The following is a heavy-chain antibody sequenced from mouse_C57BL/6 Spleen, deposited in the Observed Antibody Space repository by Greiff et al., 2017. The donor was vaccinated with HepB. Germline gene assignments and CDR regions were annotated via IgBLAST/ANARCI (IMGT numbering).Heavy chain of an antibody. V-gene: IGHV5-4*01. Sequence: EVQLQESGGGLVKPGGSLKLSCAASGFTFSSYAMSWVRQTPEKRLEWVATISDGGSYTYYPDNVKGRFTISRDNAKNNLYLQMSHLKSEDTAMYYCAREGGLRRRWYFDVWGTGTTVTVSS. D-gene: IGHD2-4*01. CDR1: GFTFSSYA. CDR2: ISDGGSYT. CDR3: AREGGLRRRWYFDV. J-gene: IGHJ1*03.